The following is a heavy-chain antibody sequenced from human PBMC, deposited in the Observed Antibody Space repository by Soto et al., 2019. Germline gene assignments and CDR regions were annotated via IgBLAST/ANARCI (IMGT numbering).Heavy chain of an antibody. D-gene: IGHD3-3*01. CDR3: ARDNYDFWSGYYMDPPTGYYYGMDV. Sequence: GGSLRLSCAASGFTFSSYAIHWVRQAPGKGLEWVAVISYDGSNKYYADSVKGRFTISRDNSKNTLYLQMNSLRAEDTAVYYCARDNYDFWSGYYMDPPTGYYYGMDVWGQGTTVTVSS. CDR2: ISYDGSNK. V-gene: IGHV3-30-3*01. J-gene: IGHJ6*02. CDR1: GFTFSSYA.